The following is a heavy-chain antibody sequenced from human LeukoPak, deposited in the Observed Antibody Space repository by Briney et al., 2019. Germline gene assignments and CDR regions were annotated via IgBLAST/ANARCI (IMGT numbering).Heavy chain of an antibody. D-gene: IGHD2-15*01. CDR3: ARDPYVVPLYYYYYGMDV. Sequence: SVTVSFKSSGGTFSIYAISWVRQAPGQGLEWMGRIIPILGIANYAQKFQGRVTITADKSTSTAYMELSSLRSEDKAVYYCARDPYVVPLYYYYYGMDVWGQGTTVTVSS. CDR1: GGTFSIYA. V-gene: IGHV1-69*04. CDR2: IIPILGIA. J-gene: IGHJ6*02.